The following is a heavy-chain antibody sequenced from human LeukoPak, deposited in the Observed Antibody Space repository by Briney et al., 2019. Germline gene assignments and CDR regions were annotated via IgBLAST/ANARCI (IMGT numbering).Heavy chain of an antibody. CDR1: GFTFSDYY. CDR2: ISSSGSTI. D-gene: IGHD3-22*01. CDR3: ARDKTYYYDSSGSS. V-gene: IGHV3-11*01. Sequence: GGSLRLSCAASGFTFSDYYMSWIRQAPGMGLEWVLYISSSGSTIYYADSVKGRFTISRDNAKNSLYLQMNSLRAEDTAVYYCARDKTYYYDSSGSSWGQGTLVTVSS. J-gene: IGHJ4*02.